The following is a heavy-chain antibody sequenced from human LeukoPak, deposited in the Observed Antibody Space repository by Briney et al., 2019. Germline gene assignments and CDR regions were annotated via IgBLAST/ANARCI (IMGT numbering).Heavy chain of an antibody. CDR2: IYHSGST. V-gene: IGHV4-4*02. J-gene: IGHJ5*02. CDR3: ARRTTLQGFSP. Sequence: SETLSLTCAVSGGSISSSNWWSWVRQPPGKGLEWIGEIYHSGSTNYNPSLKSRVTISVDKSQNQFSLTLRSVTAADTAVYYCARRTTLQGFSPWGQGTLVTVSS. CDR1: GGSISSSNW. D-gene: IGHD4-11*01.